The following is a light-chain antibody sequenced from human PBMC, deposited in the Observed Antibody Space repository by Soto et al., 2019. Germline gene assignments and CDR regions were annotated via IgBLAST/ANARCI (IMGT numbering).Light chain of an antibody. V-gene: IGKV1-6*01. CDR1: QDISKD. Sequence: AIQVTQSPTALSASVGDRGIITCRASQDISKDLGWYQQKPGKAPKFLIYSATSTQSGVPSTFSGSGFGTDFTLTISSLQPEDFATYYCLQDHDYPRTFGQGTKVDIK. J-gene: IGKJ1*01. CDR2: SAT. CDR3: LQDHDYPRT.